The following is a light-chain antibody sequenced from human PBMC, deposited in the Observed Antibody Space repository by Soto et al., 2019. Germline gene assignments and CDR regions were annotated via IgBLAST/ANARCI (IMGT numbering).Light chain of an antibody. Sequence: DIQMTQSPSTLSGSVGDRVTITCRASQTISSLLAWFQQKPGKAPKLLIYDASTLESGVPSRFSGSGSGAEFTLTISSLQPDDFATYYCQQYNYYRTFGQGTKVDIK. J-gene: IGKJ1*01. V-gene: IGKV1-5*01. CDR3: QQYNYYRT. CDR1: QTISSL. CDR2: DAS.